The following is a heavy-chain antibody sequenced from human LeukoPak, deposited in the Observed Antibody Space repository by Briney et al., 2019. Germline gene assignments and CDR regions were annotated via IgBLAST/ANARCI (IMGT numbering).Heavy chain of an antibody. CDR2: INDRGDST. CDR3: AKGRWGLTINNFDI. CDR1: GFSLTTYA. Sequence: GGSLRLSCAASGFSLTTYAMGWVRQAPGKGLEWVSVINDRGDSTYYADSVKGRFTISRDSSKNTLYLQMNSLGGEDTAVYYCAKGRWGLTINNFDIWGQGTMVTVSS. V-gene: IGHV3-23*01. D-gene: IGHD3-9*01. J-gene: IGHJ3*02.